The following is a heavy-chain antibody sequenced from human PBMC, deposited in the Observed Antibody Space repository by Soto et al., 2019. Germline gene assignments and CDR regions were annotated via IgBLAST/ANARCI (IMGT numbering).Heavy chain of an antibody. V-gene: IGHV3-21*01. CDR1: GFTFSTYS. J-gene: IGHJ6*02. D-gene: IGHD3-22*01. Sequence: EVQLVESGGGLVKPGGSLRLSCAASGFTFSTYSVNGVRQAPAKGLEWVSSISSSSSYIYYPDSVKGRFTISRDNAKNSLYLQMNSLRAEDTAVYYCARVVDYYDPYYYYGMDVWGQGTTVTVSS. CDR2: ISSSSSYI. CDR3: ARVVDYYDPYYYYGMDV.